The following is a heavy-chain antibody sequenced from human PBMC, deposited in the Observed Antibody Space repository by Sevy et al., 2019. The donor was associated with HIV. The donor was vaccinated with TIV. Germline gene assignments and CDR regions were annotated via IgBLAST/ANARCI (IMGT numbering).Heavy chain of an antibody. J-gene: IGHJ6*02. Sequence: GGSLRLSCAASGFTFSSYEMNWVRQAPGKGLEWVSYISSSGSTIYDADSVKGRFTISRDNAKNSLYLQMNSLRAEDTAVYYCARDSIPAAGLYYYYGMDVWGQGTTVTVSS. CDR2: ISSSGSTI. D-gene: IGHD6-13*01. CDR3: ARDSIPAAGLYYYYGMDV. CDR1: GFTFSSYE. V-gene: IGHV3-48*03.